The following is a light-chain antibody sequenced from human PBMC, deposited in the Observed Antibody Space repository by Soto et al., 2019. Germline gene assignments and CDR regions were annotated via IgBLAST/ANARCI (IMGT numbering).Light chain of an antibody. CDR2: GNN. CDR3: QSYDSSLSGYV. Sequence: QSVLTQPPSVSGAPGQRVTISCTGRSSNIGAYYDVHWYQQLPGTAPKLLIYGNNNRPSGVPDRFSGSKSGTSASLAITGLRAEDEADYYCQSYDSSLSGYVFGTGTKLTVL. CDR1: SSNIGAYYD. J-gene: IGLJ1*01. V-gene: IGLV1-40*01.